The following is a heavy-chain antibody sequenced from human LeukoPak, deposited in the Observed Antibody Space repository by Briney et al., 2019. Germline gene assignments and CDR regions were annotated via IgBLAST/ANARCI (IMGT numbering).Heavy chain of an antibody. CDR2: IWSDGSNQ. V-gene: IGHV3-33*01. CDR3: ARLGEWELPGPYYFDY. Sequence: PGGSLRLSCAASGFTFSHYGMHWVRQAPGKGLEWVAVIWSDGSNQYYADSVKGRFTISRDNFKNTVSLQMNSLRAEDTALYYCARLGEWELPGPYYFDYWGQGTLVTVSS. D-gene: IGHD1-26*01. J-gene: IGHJ4*02. CDR1: GFTFSHYG.